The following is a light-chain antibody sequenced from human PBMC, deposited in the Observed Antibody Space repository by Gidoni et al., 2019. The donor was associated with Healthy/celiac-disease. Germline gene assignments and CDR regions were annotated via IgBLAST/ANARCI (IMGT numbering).Light chain of an antibody. Sequence: EIVLTQSPSTLSLSPGERATLSCRASQSVSRYLAWYQQKPGQAPRLLIYDASNRATGIPARFSGSGSGTDFTLTISSLEPEDFAVDYCQQRSNWPPIFTFGPGTKVDIK. J-gene: IGKJ3*01. CDR3: QQRSNWPPIFT. CDR2: DAS. V-gene: IGKV3-11*01. CDR1: QSVSRY.